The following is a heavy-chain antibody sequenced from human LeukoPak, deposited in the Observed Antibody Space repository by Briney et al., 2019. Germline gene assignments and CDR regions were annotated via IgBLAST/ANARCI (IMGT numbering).Heavy chain of an antibody. CDR3: ARSGTDLLHFDY. J-gene: IGHJ4*02. V-gene: IGHV4-59*12. CDR1: GGSISSYY. CDR2: IYYSGST. D-gene: IGHD1-1*01. Sequence: SETLSLTCTVSGGSISSYYWSWIRQPPGKGLEWIGYIYYSGSTNYNTSLKSRVTISVDTSKNQFSLKLSSVTAADTAVYYCARSGTDLLHFDYWGQGTLVTVSS.